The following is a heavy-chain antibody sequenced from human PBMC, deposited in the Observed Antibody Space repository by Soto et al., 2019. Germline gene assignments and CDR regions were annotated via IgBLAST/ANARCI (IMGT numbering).Heavy chain of an antibody. V-gene: IGHV3-23*01. D-gene: IGHD2-2*01. CDR3: VIFCSSISCYLYGMDV. J-gene: IGHJ6*02. CDR1: GFTFSSYA. CDR2: ISGSGSST. Sequence: LRLSCAASGFTFSSYAMSWVRQAPWKGLEWVSAISGSGSSTYYADSVKGRFTISRDNSKNTLYLQMNSLRPEDTAIYYCVIFCSSISCYLYGMDVWGQGTTVTVSS.